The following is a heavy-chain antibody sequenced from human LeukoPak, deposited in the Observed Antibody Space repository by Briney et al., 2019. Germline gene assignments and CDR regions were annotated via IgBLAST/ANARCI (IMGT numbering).Heavy chain of an antibody. J-gene: IGHJ4*02. CDR2: IYHSGST. V-gene: IGHV4-38-2*02. CDR1: GYPISSDYY. D-gene: IGHD2-2*01. CDR3: ARVREYQLLSYFDY. Sequence: SETLSLTCTVSGYPISSDYYWGWIRQPPGKGLEWIGSIYHSGSTYYNPSLKSRVTISVDRSKNQFSLKLSSVTAADTAVYYCARVREYQLLSYFDYWGQGTLVTVSS.